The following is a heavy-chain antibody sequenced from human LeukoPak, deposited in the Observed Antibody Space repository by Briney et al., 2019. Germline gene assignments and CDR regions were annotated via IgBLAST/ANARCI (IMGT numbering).Heavy chain of an antibody. CDR3: ARDRIVGPIGAFDI. D-gene: IGHD1-26*01. V-gene: IGHV1-69*05. Sequence: GASVKVSCKASGGTFSSYAISWVRQAPGQGLEWMGRIIPIFGTANYAQKFQGRVTITTDESTSTAYMELSSLRSEDTAVYYCARDRIVGPIGAFDIWGQGTMVTVSS. CDR1: GGTFSSYA. CDR2: IIPIFGTA. J-gene: IGHJ3*02.